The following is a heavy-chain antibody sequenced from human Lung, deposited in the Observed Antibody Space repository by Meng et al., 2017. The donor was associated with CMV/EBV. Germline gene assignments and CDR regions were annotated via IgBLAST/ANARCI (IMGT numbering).Heavy chain of an antibody. CDR3: ARVGDFWTNYAFDY. CDR1: GGPISSSYW. V-gene: IGHV4-4*02. D-gene: IGHD3/OR15-3a*01. Sequence: SETLSLTCAVSGGPISSSYWWSWVRQPPGKGLEWIGSMYHSGSTNYNPSLKSRVAISVDKSKNQFSLKLSSVTAADTAVYYCARVGDFWTNYAFDYWGQRXLVTVSS. CDR2: MYHSGST. J-gene: IGHJ4*02.